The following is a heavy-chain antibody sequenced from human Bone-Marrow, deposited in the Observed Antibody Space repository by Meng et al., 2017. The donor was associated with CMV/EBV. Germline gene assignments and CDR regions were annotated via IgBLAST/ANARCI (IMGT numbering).Heavy chain of an antibody. CDR2: IHPHTGDT. D-gene: IGHD7-27*01. J-gene: IGHJ4*02. CDR1: GYTFTAHF. CDR3: ARDNNWGPDY. Sequence: ASVKVSCKASGYTFTAHFFHWVRQAPGQGLEWMGWIHPHTGDTNYAQQFKGRVTLTTDTSINTGYMELTRLRSDDTAVYYCARDNNWGPDYWGQGTLVTVSS. V-gene: IGHV1-2*02.